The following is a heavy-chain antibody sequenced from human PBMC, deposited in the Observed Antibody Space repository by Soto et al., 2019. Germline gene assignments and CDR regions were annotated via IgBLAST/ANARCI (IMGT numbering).Heavy chain of an antibody. Sequence: PTLVNPTQTLTLTCVFSGFPLNTGGVTVGWIRQPPGKALEWVALIYWDDGKRYSPSLKSRLTITKETSRNQVVLTMTNVDPEDTATYFCAHSPAPRVYFQHWGEGALVTVS. J-gene: IGHJ1*01. CDR1: GFPLNTGGVT. CDR3: AHSPAPRVYFQH. CDR2: IYWDDGK. V-gene: IGHV2-5*02. D-gene: IGHD3-10*01.